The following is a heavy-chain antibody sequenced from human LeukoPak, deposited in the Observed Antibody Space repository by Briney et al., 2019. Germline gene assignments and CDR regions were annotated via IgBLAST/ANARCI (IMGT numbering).Heavy chain of an antibody. CDR3: ARERRVRLELRLDY. J-gene: IGHJ4*02. V-gene: IGHV3-33*01. CDR2: IWYDGSNK. D-gene: IGHD1-7*01. CDR1: GFTFSSYG. Sequence: GGSLRLSCAASGFTFSSYGMHWVRQAPGKGLEWVAVIWYDGSNKYYADSVKGRFTISRDNSKNALYLQMNSLRAEDTAVYYCARERRVRLELRLDYWGQGTLVTVSS.